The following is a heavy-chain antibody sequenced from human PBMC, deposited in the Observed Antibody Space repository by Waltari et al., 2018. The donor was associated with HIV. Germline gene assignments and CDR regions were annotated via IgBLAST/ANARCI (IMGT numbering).Heavy chain of an antibody. CDR2: ISNSGDII. Sequence: QVQLVESGGGLVKPGGSLRHSCAASGFTSSAYYMPWIRQAPGKGLEWISYISNSGDIIYYADAVKGRFTISRDNAKNSLYLQMNSLRAEDTAVYYCARDRWYYFDTSDYFYDYWGQGTLVTVSS. CDR1: GFTSSAYY. V-gene: IGHV3-11*01. D-gene: IGHD3-22*01. CDR3: ARDRWYYFDTSDYFYDY. J-gene: IGHJ4*02.